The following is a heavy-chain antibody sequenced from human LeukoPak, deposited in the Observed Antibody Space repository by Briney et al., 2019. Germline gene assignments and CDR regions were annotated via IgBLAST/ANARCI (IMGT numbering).Heavy chain of an antibody. CDR1: GFTFDDYV. Sequence: GGSLRLSCAASGFTFDDYVMHWVRQAPGKGLEWVSLISGDGGSTYYVDSVKGRFTISRDNSKNSLYLQMNSLRTADTALYYCAKGAGYINGDASDIWGQGTVVTVSS. CDR2: ISGDGGST. CDR3: AKGAGYINGDASDI. D-gene: IGHD5-24*01. J-gene: IGHJ3*02. V-gene: IGHV3-43*02.